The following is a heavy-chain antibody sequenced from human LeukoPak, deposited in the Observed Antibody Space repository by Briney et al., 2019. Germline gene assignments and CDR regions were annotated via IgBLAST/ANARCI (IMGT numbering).Heavy chain of an antibody. D-gene: IGHD6-13*01. CDR3: ARDGYSSSWYNWFDP. CDR2: IYYSGST. V-gene: IGHV4-59*01. J-gene: IGHJ5*02. CDR1: GGSISSYY. Sequence: SETLSLTCTVSGGSISSYYWSWIRQPPGKGLEWIGYIYYSGSTNYNPSLKSRVTVSVDTSKNQFSLKLSSVTAADTAVYYCARDGYSSSWYNWFDPWGQGTLVTVSS.